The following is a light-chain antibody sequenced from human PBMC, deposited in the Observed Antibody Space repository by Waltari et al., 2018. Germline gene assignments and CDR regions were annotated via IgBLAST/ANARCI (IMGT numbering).Light chain of an antibody. J-gene: IGKJ2*01. V-gene: IGKV1-39*01. Sequence: DIQMTQSPSSRSASVGDRFTLTCRASQSISSYLNWYQQKPGKAPKLLIYGSSNLQSGAPSRFSGSGSGTDFTLTISSLQPEDIATYYCQQSSSTPHTFGQGTKLEIK. CDR1: QSISSY. CDR2: GSS. CDR3: QQSSSTPHT.